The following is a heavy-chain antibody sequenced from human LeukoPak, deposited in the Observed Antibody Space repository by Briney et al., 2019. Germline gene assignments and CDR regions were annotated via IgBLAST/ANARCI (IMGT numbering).Heavy chain of an antibody. J-gene: IGHJ4*02. CDR2: IYTSGST. Sequence: PSETLSLTRTVSRGSLSSYYWGWIRQPAGKGLEWIGRIYTSGSTNYNPSLKSRVTMSVETAKNQFPLKLSSVTAADTAVYYCGRTPASVVATIRKVAGFFDYWGQGTRVTVS. CDR3: GRTPASVVATIRKVAGFFDY. V-gene: IGHV4-4*07. CDR1: RGSLSSYY. D-gene: IGHD5-12*01.